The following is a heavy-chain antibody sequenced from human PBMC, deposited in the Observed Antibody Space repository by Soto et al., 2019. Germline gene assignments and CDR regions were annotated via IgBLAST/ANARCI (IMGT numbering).Heavy chain of an antibody. CDR1: GFTFSNNE. CDR2: ISNNGAHT. D-gene: IGHD6-13*01. Sequence: EAQLVESGGGLVKPGGSLSLSCAASGFTFSNNEMHWVRQAPGKGLEYVSGISNNGAHTDYAKSVKGRFTISRDNSENTLYLQMGSLRAEDMALYYCARRGYGSRWPNVYMDVWGKGTTVTVSS. CDR3: ARRGYGSRWPNVYMDV. J-gene: IGHJ6*03. V-gene: IGHV3-64*01.